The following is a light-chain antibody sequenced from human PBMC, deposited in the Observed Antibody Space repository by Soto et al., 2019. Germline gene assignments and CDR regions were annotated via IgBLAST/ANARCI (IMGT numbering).Light chain of an antibody. J-gene: IGKJ1*01. CDR2: DDS. V-gene: IGKV1-5*01. CDR3: QQYNSYSPT. CDR1: QSISSW. Sequence: DIQMTQSPSTLSASVGDRVTITCRASQSISSWLAWYQQKPGKAPKLLIYDDSNLESGVPSRFSGSESGTEFTLSISSLQPDDFATYYCQQYNSYSPTFGQGTKVDIK.